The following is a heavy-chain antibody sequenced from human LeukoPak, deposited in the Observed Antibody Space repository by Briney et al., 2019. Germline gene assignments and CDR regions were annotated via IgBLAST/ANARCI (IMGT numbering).Heavy chain of an antibody. D-gene: IGHD2-15*01. V-gene: IGHV1-2*02. Sequence: ASVKVSCKASGYTFTGYYMHWVRQAPGQGLEWMGWSNPNSGGTNYAQKFQGRVTMTRDTSISTAYMELSRLRSDDTAVYYCAREVVVVVAEDYWGQGTLVTVSS. CDR1: GYTFTGYY. J-gene: IGHJ4*02. CDR3: AREVVVVVAEDY. CDR2: SNPNSGGT.